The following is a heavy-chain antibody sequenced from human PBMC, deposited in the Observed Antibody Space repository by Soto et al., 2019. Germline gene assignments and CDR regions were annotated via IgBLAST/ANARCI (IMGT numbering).Heavy chain of an antibody. V-gene: IGHV4-4*02. CDR3: ARRWGEGRVDY. J-gene: IGHJ4*02. CDR2: IYHSGNT. CDR1: GGSIGSSNW. Sequence: QVQLQESGPGLVKPSGTLSLTCAVSGGSIGSSNWWSGVRQPPGKGLEWIGEIYHSGNTNYNPSLKSRVTMAVDKSRNQFSLKLSSVTAADTAVYYCARRWGEGRVDYWGQGTLVTVSS. D-gene: IGHD3-10*01.